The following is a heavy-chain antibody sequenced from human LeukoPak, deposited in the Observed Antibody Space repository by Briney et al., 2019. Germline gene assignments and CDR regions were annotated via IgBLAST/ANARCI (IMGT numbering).Heavy chain of an antibody. V-gene: IGHV4-59*01. CDR3: ARDGGGYCSGGTCSIDL. CDR2: IYYSGST. CDR1: GGSIGGYY. J-gene: IGHJ4*02. Sequence: SETLSLTCAVSGGSIGGYYWSWIRQPPGKGLEWIGYIYYSGSTKYNPSLKSRVTISVDTSKNQVSLKLSSVIAADTAVYYCARDGGGYCSGGTCSIDLWGQGILVTVSS. D-gene: IGHD2-15*01.